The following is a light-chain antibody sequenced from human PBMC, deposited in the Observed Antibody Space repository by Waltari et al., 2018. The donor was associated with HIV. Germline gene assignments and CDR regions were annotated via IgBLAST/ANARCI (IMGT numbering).Light chain of an antibody. J-gene: IGKJ2*01. V-gene: IGKV3-20*01. Sequence: ENMLTQSHGTLSLSPEESATLSCRDSHNLDYTYFAWHQQKSGQAPRLLIYGASHRAYGISDKLSGSGSGTDFTLTITRLDPEDFVLYFCQLYETSPYTFGQGTRLEIK. CDR1: HNLDYTY. CDR3: QLYETSPYT. CDR2: GAS.